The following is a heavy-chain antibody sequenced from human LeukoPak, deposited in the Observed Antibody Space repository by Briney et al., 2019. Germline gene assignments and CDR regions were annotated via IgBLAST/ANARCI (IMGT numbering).Heavy chain of an antibody. Sequence: SVKVSCKASGGTFSSYVISWVRQAPGQGLEWMGGIIPIFGTANYAQKFQGRVTITADESTSTAYMELSSLRSEDTAVYYCARTRITIFGVVTDYWYFDLWGRGTLVTVSS. V-gene: IGHV1-69*13. CDR1: GGTFSSYV. D-gene: IGHD3-3*01. CDR2: IIPIFGTA. J-gene: IGHJ2*01. CDR3: ARTRITIFGVVTDYWYFDL.